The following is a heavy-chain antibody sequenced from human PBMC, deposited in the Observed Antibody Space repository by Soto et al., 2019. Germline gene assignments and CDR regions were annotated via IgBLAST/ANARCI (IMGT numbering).Heavy chain of an antibody. CDR2: INMDGTTI. J-gene: IGHJ4*02. CDR1: GFSFSTYW. CDR3: ARAGSYRFDD. D-gene: IGHD3-10*01. Sequence: GGSLRLSCTPSGFSFSTYWMHWVRQAPGEGLAWVSRINMDGTTINYADSVKGRFTISRDNAKSTLYLQMNSLRDDDTAVYYCARAGSYRFDDWGLGTRVTVSS. V-gene: IGHV3-74*01.